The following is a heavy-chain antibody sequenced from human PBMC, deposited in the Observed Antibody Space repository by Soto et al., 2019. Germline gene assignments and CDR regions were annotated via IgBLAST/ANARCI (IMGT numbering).Heavy chain of an antibody. CDR2: ISNDGINK. CDR1: GFTFSGYG. Sequence: GGSLRLSCAASGFTFSGYGMHWVRQAPGKGLEWVAVISNDGINKYYGDSVKGRFTISRDNSKNTLYLQMNSLRAEDKAVYYCAKDRVSEHNIGWPQGSWGQGTQVTVSS. D-gene: IGHD6-19*01. CDR3: AKDRVSEHNIGWPQGS. V-gene: IGHV3-30*18. J-gene: IGHJ4*02.